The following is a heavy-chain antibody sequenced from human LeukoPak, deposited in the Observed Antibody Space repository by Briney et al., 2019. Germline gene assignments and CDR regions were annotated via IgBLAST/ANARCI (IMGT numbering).Heavy chain of an antibody. CDR3: ARERLRGYGRDAFDI. J-gene: IGHJ3*02. CDR2: IGTSSTTI. Sequence: PGGSLRLSCAASGFTFSSYTMNWVRQPPGKGLEWVSNIGTSSTTIYYADSVKGRFTISRDNAKNSLYLQMNSLRAEDTAVYYCARERLRGYGRDAFDIWGQGTMVTVSS. D-gene: IGHD2-8*01. V-gene: IGHV3-48*04. CDR1: GFTFSSYT.